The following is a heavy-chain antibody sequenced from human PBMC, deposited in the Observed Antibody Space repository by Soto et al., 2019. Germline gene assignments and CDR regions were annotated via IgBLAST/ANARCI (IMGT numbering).Heavy chain of an antibody. D-gene: IGHD4-17*01. V-gene: IGHV1-18*01. CDR3: ARCDFGDYAPPLDH. CDR2: ISVYNGHT. CDR1: GYTFSSYG. Sequence: QVHLMQSGAEVKSTGASVRVSCKASGYTFSSYGVSWVRQAPGQGLEFMGWISVYNGHTNYAQKFQGRVTMTTDTSTSTAYMELRSLRSADTAVYFCARCDFGDYAPPLDHWGPGTLVPVSA. J-gene: IGHJ4*02.